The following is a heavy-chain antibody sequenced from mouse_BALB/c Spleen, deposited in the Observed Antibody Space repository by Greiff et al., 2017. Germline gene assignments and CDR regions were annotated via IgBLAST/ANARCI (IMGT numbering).Heavy chain of an antibody. CDR2: INPGSGGT. CDR1: GYAFTNYL. V-gene: IGHV1-54*01. D-gene: IGHD2-4*01. Sequence: QVQLQQSGAELVRPGTSVKVSCKASGYAFTNYLIEWVKQMPGQGLEWIGVINPGSGGTNYNEKFKGKATLTADKSSSTAYMQLSSLTSDDSAVYFCARSGLRQVDYWGQGTTLTVSS. CDR3: ARSGLRQVDY. J-gene: IGHJ2*01.